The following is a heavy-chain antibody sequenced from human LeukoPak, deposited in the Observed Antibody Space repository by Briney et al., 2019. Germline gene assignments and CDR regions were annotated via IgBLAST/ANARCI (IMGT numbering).Heavy chain of an antibody. J-gene: IGHJ6*02. CDR1: GFTFSDYY. D-gene: IGHD6-13*01. Sequence: GGPLRLSCAASGFTFSDYYMSWIRQAPGKGLEWVSYISSSGSTIYYADSVKGRFTISRDNAKNSLYLQMNSLRAEDTAVYYCARERSSSWYTQQADYYYYGMDVWGQGTTVTVSS. CDR2: ISSSGSTI. V-gene: IGHV3-11*01. CDR3: ARERSSSWYTQQADYYYYGMDV.